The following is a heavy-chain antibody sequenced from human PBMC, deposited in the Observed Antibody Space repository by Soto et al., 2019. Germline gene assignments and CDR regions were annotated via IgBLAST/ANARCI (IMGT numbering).Heavy chain of an antibody. V-gene: IGHV4-34*01. Sequence: SETLSLTCGLSGGSFSTHYWTWIRQSPGKGLEWIGEINHRESTNYNPCLESRLTISVDTSKNQFSLRLSSMTSADTAVYYCTGGTKAVRGGTMSHHAFDIWGRGTVVTVAS. CDR1: GGSFSTHY. CDR3: TGGTKAVRGGTMSHHAFDI. J-gene: IGHJ3*02. CDR2: INHREST. D-gene: IGHD3-10*01.